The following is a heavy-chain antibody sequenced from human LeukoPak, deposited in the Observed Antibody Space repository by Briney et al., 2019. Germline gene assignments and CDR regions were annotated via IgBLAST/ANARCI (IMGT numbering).Heavy chain of an antibody. Sequence: KPSETLSLTCTVSGGSVSSGSYYWSWIRQPPGKGLEWIGYIYYSGSTNYNPSLKSRVTISVDTSKNQFSLKLSSVTAADTAVYYCARDIRWLQSHFDYWGQGTLVTVSS. J-gene: IGHJ4*02. D-gene: IGHD5-24*01. V-gene: IGHV4-61*01. CDR2: IYYSGST. CDR1: GGSVSSGSYY. CDR3: ARDIRWLQSHFDY.